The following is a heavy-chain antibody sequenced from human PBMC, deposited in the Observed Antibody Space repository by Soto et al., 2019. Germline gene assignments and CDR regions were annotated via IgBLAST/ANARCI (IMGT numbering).Heavy chain of an antibody. CDR2: IIPILGIA. Sequence: QVQLVQSGAEVKKPGSSVKVSCKASGGTFCSYTISWVRQAPGQGLEWMGRIIPILGIANYAQKFQGRVTITADKSTSTAYMELSSLRSDDTAAYYCARGQGIAAAGALSPWGQGTLVTVSS. J-gene: IGHJ5*02. CDR1: GGTFCSYT. CDR3: ARGQGIAAAGALSP. D-gene: IGHD6-13*01. V-gene: IGHV1-69*02.